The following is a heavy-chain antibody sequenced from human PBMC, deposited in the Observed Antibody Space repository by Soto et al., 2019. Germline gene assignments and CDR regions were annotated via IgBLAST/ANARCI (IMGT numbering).Heavy chain of an antibody. D-gene: IGHD7-27*01. CDR3: ARGTGDHSGIDY. Sequence: SVKVSCKASGGTFSSYTISWVRQAPGQGLEWMGRIIPILGIANYAQKFQGRVTITADKSTSTAYMELSSLRSEDTAVYYCARGTGDHSGIDYWGQGTLVTVSS. CDR2: IIPILGIA. CDR1: GGTFSSYT. J-gene: IGHJ4*02. V-gene: IGHV1-69*02.